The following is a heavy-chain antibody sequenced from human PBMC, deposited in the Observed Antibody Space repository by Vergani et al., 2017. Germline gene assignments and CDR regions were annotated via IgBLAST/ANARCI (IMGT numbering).Heavy chain of an antibody. V-gene: IGHV1-69*01. J-gene: IGHJ6*02. Sequence: QVQLLQSGSELKKPGASVRISCEASGYTFTNYPLIWVRQAPGQGLEWMGGIIPIFGTANYAQKFQGRVTITADESTSTAYMELSSLRSEDTAVYYCAREVVQGYYYYGMDVWGQGTTVTVSS. D-gene: IGHD2-15*01. CDR3: AREVVQGYYYYGMDV. CDR2: IIPIFGTA. CDR1: GYTFTNYP.